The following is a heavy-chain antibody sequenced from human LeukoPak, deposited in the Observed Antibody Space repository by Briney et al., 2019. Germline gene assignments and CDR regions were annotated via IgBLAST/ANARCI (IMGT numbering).Heavy chain of an antibody. V-gene: IGHV5-51*01. CDR3: ARLGGSSGWYFSGANWSDP. J-gene: IGHJ5*02. CDR1: GYSFTSYW. Sequence: GESLKISCKGSGYSFTSYWIGWVRQMPGKGLEWMGIIYPGDSDTRYSPSFQGQVTISADKSISTAYLQWSSLKASDTAMYYCARLGGSSGWYFSGANWSDPWGQGTLVTVSS. CDR2: IYPGDSDT. D-gene: IGHD6-19*01.